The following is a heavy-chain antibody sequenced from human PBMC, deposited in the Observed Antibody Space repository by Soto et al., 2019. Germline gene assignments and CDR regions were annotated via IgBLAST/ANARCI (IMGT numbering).Heavy chain of an antibody. CDR3: AKALEVGVLYDGMHV. D-gene: IGHD3-16*01. CDR2: ISYDGRNE. CDR1: GFTFSSYG. V-gene: IGHV3-30*18. Sequence: QVQVVESGGGVVQPGRSLRLSCAASGFTFSSYGMHWARQAPGRGLEWVAVISYDGRNEYYADSVKGRFTISRDNSKNTVFLQMSSLRAEDTAVYHCAKALEVGVLYDGMHVWGLGTAVTVSS. J-gene: IGHJ6*02.